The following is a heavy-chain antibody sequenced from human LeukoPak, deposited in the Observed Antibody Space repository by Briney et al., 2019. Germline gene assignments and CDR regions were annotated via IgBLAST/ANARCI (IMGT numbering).Heavy chain of an antibody. J-gene: IGHJ6*03. Sequence: GGSLRLSCAASGFTFSSYGMHWVRQAPGKGLEWVAFIRYDGSNKYYADSVKGRFTISRDNSKNTLYLQMNSLRAEDTAVYYCAKDLVVVVPARPYYYYYYMDVWGKGTTVTISS. D-gene: IGHD2-2*01. CDR2: IRYDGSNK. CDR1: GFTFSSYG. V-gene: IGHV3-30*02. CDR3: AKDLVVVVPARPYYYYYYMDV.